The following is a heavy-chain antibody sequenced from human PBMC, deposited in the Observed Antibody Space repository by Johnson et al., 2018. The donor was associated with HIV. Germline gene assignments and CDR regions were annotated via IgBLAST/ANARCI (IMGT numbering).Heavy chain of an antibody. CDR3: ARGGFTMIVVAY. Sequence: VQLVESGGGLVQPGGSLRLSCAASGFSISTYWMSWVRQAPGTGLEWLANINQDGSEMYYVDSVNGRFTISRDNAKNSLFLQMNSLRAEDTAVYYCARGGFTMIVVAYWGQGTMVTVSS. J-gene: IGHJ3*01. V-gene: IGHV3-7*01. D-gene: IGHD3-22*01. CDR2: INQDGSEM. CDR1: GFSISTYW.